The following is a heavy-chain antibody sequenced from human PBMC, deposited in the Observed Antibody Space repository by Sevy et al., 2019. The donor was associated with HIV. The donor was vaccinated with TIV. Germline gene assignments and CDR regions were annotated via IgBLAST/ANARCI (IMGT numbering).Heavy chain of an antibody. V-gene: IGHV4-38-2*01. CDR1: NYSITSGYY. Sequence: SETLSLTCVVSNYSITSGYYWGWIRQPPGKGLEWIASIYHSGNTYYSPSLKSRVTISVDTSKNHFSLKLSSVTAADTAVYYCARAPRWFGEIPYYMDVWGKGTTVTVSS. CDR2: IYHSGNT. CDR3: ARAPRWFGEIPYYMDV. D-gene: IGHD3-10*01. J-gene: IGHJ6*03.